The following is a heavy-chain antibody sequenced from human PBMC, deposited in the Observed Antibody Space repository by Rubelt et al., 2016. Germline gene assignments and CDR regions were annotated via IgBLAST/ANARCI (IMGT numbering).Heavy chain of an antibody. V-gene: IGHV4-59*01. Sequence: QVQLPESGPGLVKPSETLSLTCTVSGVSISSSHWSWIRPSPGKGLAWIASVYYSGTPNHNPYLTNRVTVSVDTPKIHVSRKLTSVTVAETAVYYWARPHLVTIIGIITSYHFDDWGRGTLVTVSS. CDR3: ARPHLVTIIGIITSYHFDD. CDR2: VYYSGTP. J-gene: IGHJ4*02. CDR1: GVSISSSH. D-gene: IGHD3-3*01.